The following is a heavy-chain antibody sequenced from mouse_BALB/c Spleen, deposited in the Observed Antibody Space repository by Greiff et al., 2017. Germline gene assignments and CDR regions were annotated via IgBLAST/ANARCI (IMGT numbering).Heavy chain of an antibody. CDR3: ARSGVGYGNAWFAY. D-gene: IGHD2-1*01. CDR1: GYTFTDYY. Sequence: VKLVESGPELVKPGASVKMSCKASGYTFTDYYMKWVKQSHGKSLEWIGDINPNNGDTFYNQKFKGKATLTVDKSSSTAYMQLNSLTSEDSAVYYCARSGVGYGNAWFAYWGQGTLVTVSA. V-gene: IGHV1-26*01. J-gene: IGHJ3*01. CDR2: INPNNGDT.